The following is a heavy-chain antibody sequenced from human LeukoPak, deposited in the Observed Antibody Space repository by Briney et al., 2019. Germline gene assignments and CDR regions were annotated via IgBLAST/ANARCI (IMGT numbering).Heavy chain of an antibody. V-gene: IGHV3-30*04. Sequence: PGRSLRLSCAASGLTFSSYAMHWVRQAPGKGLEWVAVISYDGSNKYYADSVKGRFTISRDNSKNTLYLQMNSLRAEDTAVYYCARTIVELGKSDYFDYWGQGTLVTVSS. CDR1: GLTFSSYA. CDR2: ISYDGSNK. CDR3: ARTIVELGKSDYFDY. J-gene: IGHJ4*02. D-gene: IGHD2/OR15-2a*01.